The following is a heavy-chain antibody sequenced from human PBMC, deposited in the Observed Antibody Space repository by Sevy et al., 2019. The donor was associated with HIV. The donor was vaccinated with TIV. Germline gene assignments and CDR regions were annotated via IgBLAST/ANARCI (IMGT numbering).Heavy chain of an antibody. CDR1: GFIFSNYG. J-gene: IGHJ4*02. Sequence: GGSLRLSCAASGFIFSNYGMHWVRQAPGKGLEWVAVIWYDGSNKYYTDSVKGRFTIPRDNSKNKLYLQMNSLRAEDTALYYCARDGIVIVSNAVAVSGFFDSWGQGTLVTVSS. CDR2: IWYDGSNK. D-gene: IGHD2-2*01. CDR3: ARDGIVIVSNAVAVSGFFDS. V-gene: IGHV3-33*01.